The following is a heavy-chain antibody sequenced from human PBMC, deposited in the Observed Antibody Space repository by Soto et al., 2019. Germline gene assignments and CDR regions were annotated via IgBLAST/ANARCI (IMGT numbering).Heavy chain of an antibody. Sequence: TLSLTCTVSGGSTSSDSYWSCVRQPPGEGLGWVGNIYYSGNTDYNPSLKSRIAISIDTSKNKFSLKLSSETDADTAVDFCANEGGESSDGLYYFDSWGQGSLVTVSS. CDR2: IYYSGNT. D-gene: IGHD2-15*01. CDR3: ANEGGESSDGLYYFDS. CDR1: GGSTSSDSY. V-gene: IGHV4-30-4*01. J-gene: IGHJ4*02.